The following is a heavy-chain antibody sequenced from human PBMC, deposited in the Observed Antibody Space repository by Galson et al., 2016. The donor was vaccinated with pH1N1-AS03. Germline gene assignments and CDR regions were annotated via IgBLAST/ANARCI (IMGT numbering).Heavy chain of an antibody. J-gene: IGHJ5*02. D-gene: IGHD1-1*01. CDR2: IGTSSTYI. CDR1: GFIFSAYP. Sequence: SLRLSCAASGFIFSAYPMNWVRQAPGKGLEWVSFIGTSSTYIYYADSVKGRFIISRDNMKKSLYLQLNSLRAEDTGIYYCARGRGGNDGGLDLWGQGTLVTVSS. V-gene: IGHV3-21*01. CDR3: ARGRGGNDGGLDL.